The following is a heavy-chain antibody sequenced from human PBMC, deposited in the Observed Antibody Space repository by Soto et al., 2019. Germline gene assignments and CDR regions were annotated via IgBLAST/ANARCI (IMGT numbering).Heavy chain of an antibody. CDR2: IDPSDSYT. V-gene: IGHV5-10-1*01. CDR3: ASSSIAARRYYYYYGMDV. D-gene: IGHD6-6*01. Sequence: PGESLKISCKGSGYSFTSYWISWVRQMPGKGLEWMGRIDPSDSYTNYSPSFQGHVTISADKSISTAYLQWSSLKASDTAMYYCASSSIAARRYYYYYGMDVWGQGTTVTVSS. CDR1: GYSFTSYW. J-gene: IGHJ6*02.